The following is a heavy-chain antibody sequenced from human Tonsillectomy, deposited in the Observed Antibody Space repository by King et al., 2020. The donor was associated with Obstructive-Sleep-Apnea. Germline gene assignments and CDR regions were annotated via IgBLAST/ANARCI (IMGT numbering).Heavy chain of an antibody. CDR1: GGSISSGGYY. CDR2: IYYSGST. Sequence: QLQESGPGLVKPSQTLSLTCTVSGGSISSGGYYWSWIRQHPGKGLEWIGYIYYSGSTYYNPSLKSRVTISVDTSKNQFSLKLCSVTAADTAVYYCAREYYDILTGYRYFDYWGQGTLVTVSS. V-gene: IGHV4-31*03. J-gene: IGHJ4*02. CDR3: AREYYDILTGYRYFDY. D-gene: IGHD3-9*01.